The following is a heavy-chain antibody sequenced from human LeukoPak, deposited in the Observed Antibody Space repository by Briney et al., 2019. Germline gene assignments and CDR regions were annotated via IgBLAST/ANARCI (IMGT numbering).Heavy chain of an antibody. V-gene: IGHV1-69*05. CDR1: GGTFSSYA. J-gene: IGHJ4*02. Sequence: SVKVSCKASGGTFSSYAISWVRQAPGQGLEWMGGIIPIFGTANYAQKFQGRVTITTDESTSTAYMELSSLRSEDTAVYYCARGVPAAAVTFDYWGQGTLVTVSS. CDR2: IIPIFGTA. D-gene: IGHD6-13*01. CDR3: ARGVPAAAVTFDY.